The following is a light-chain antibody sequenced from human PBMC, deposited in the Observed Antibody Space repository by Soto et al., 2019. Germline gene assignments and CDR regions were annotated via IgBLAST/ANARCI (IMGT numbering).Light chain of an antibody. CDR3: QVWDSTTDHPHVA. Sequence: SSELTQPPSWSVAPGQTARITCGGNNLGSKSVHWYQQKPGQAPVLVIYDYTVRPSGIPGGFAGSNSGNTATLTFSRVEAADEADYYCQVWDSTTDHPHVAFGGGTKVTVL. CDR1: NLGSKS. V-gene: IGLV3-21*02. J-gene: IGLJ2*01. CDR2: DYT.